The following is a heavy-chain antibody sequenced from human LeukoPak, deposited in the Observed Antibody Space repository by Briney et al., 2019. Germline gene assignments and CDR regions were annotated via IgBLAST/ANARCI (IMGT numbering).Heavy chain of an antibody. CDR2: ISYDGSNK. J-gene: IGHJ4*02. Sequence: PGGSLRLSCAASGFTFSRYGMHWVRQAPGKGLEGVAVISYDGSNKYYADSVKGRFTISRDNSKNTLYLQMNSLRAEDTAVYYCAKGGEYDSSGYIDYWGQGTLVTVSS. CDR3: AKGGEYDSSGYIDY. V-gene: IGHV3-30*18. D-gene: IGHD3-22*01. CDR1: GFTFSRYG.